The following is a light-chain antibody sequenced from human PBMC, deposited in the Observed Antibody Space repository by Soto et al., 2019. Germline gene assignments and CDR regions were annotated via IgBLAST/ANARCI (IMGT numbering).Light chain of an antibody. Sequence: IQMTQSPSTLSASVGDRVTITCRASQRISSWLAWYQQKPGKAPKLLIYKASNLESGVPSTYSGRESETNFPLTISNMQHDDLATYYCQQYNSYSNTFCQETKMEIK. CDR2: KAS. CDR1: QRISSW. CDR3: QQYNSYSNT. V-gene: IGKV1-5*03. J-gene: IGKJ2*01.